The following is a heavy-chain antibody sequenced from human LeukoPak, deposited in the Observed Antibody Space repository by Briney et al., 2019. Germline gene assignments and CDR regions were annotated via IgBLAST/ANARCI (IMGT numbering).Heavy chain of an antibody. CDR1: GFTFSSYA. CDR3: AKDCHRGSWYGYFDY. J-gene: IGHJ4*02. CDR2: ISGSGGST. D-gene: IGHD6-13*01. Sequence: GGSLRLSCAASGFTFSSYAMSWVRQAPGKGLEWVSAISGSGGSTYYADSVKGRFTISRDNSKNTLYLQMNSLRAEDTAVYYCAKDCHRGSWYGYFDYWGQGTLVTVSS. V-gene: IGHV3-23*01.